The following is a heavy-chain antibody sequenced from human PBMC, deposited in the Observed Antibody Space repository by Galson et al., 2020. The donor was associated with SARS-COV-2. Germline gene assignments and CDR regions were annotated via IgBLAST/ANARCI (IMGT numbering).Heavy chain of an antibody. D-gene: IGHD3-3*01. V-gene: IGHV4-59*01. J-gene: IGHJ5*02. Sequence: SETLSLTCTVSGGSISSYYWSWIRQPPGKGLEWIGYIYYSGSTNYNPSLKSRVTISVDTSKNQFSLKLSSVTAADTAVYYCARFVVFGVVMTNWFDPWGQGTLVTVSS. CDR3: ARFVVFGVVMTNWFDP. CDR1: GGSISSYY. CDR2: IYYSGST.